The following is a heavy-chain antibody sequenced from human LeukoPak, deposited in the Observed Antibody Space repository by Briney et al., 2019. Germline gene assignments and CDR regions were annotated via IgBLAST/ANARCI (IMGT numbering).Heavy chain of an antibody. V-gene: IGHV4-34*01. CDR3: ARGGGRRYYYYYYYTDV. CDR1: GGSFSGYY. Sequence: SETLSLTCAVYGGSFSGYYWSWIRQPPGKGLEWIGEINHSGSTNYNPSLKSRVTISVDTSKNQFSLKLSSVTAADKAVYYCARGGGRRYYYYYYYTDVWGKGTTVTVSS. CDR2: INHSGST. J-gene: IGHJ6*03.